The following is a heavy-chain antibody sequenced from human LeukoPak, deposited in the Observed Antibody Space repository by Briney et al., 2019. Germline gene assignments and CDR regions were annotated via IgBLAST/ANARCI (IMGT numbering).Heavy chain of an antibody. CDR2: IYHDGTA. V-gene: IGHV4-4*01. J-gene: IGHJ4*02. CDR3: ASLAVAEYYFDY. CDR1: GFTFTSYSM. D-gene: IGHD6-19*01. Sequence: GSLRLSCAASGFTFTSYSMNWVRQPPGKGLEWIGEIYHDGTANYKPSLKSRVTISVDKSKSQFSMRLVSVTAADTAVYFCASLAVAEYYFDYWGQGTLVTVSS.